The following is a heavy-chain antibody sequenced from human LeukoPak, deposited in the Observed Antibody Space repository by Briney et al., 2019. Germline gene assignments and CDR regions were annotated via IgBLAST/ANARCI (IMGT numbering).Heavy chain of an antibody. V-gene: IGHV3-30*01. CDR1: GFTFSSYA. J-gene: IGHJ4*02. CDR3: ARVARIQLWVGYFDH. D-gene: IGHD5-18*01. CDR2: ISYDGSNK. Sequence: GGSLRLSCAASGFTFSSYAMHWVRQAPGKGLEWVAVISYDGSNKYYADSVKGRFTISRDNSKNTLYLQMNSLRAEDTAVYYCARVARIQLWVGYFDHWGQGTLVTVSS.